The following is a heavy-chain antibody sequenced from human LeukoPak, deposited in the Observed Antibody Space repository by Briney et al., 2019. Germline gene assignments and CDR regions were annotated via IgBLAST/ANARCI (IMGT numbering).Heavy chain of an antibody. CDR1: GGSISSGGYY. CDR2: IYYSGST. Sequence: PSETLSLTCTVSGGSISSGGYYWSWIRQHPGKGLEWIGYIYYSGSTNYNPSLKSRVTISVDTSKNQFSLKLSSVTAADTAVYYCASLRPYYDSSGYYYDYWGQGTLVTVSS. D-gene: IGHD3-22*01. V-gene: IGHV4-61*08. CDR3: ASLRPYYDSSGYYYDY. J-gene: IGHJ4*02.